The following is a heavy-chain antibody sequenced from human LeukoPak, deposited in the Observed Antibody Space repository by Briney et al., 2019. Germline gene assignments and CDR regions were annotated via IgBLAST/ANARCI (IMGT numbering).Heavy chain of an antibody. CDR3: ARDWFHAIDY. Sequence: GSLRLSCAASGFTFSGSAMHWVRQASGKGLEWVGRIRSKANTYATAYAASVKGRFTISRDDSKNTAYLQMNSLRAEDTAVYYCARDWFHAIDYWGQGTLVTVSS. D-gene: IGHD2/OR15-2a*01. CDR2: IRSKANTYAT. V-gene: IGHV3-73*01. J-gene: IGHJ4*02. CDR1: GFTFSGSA.